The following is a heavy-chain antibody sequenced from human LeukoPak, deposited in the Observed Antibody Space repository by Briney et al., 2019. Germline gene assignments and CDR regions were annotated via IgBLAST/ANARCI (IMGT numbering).Heavy chain of an antibody. CDR1: GFIFSSYW. V-gene: IGHV3-7*05. J-gene: IGHJ4*02. Sequence: GGSLRLSCAGSGFIFSSYWMSWVRQAPGKGREWVANINQDGSVKNYLGSVKGRFTISRDNAKNSLSLQMNSLRAEDTAVFYCARVGTSGFDYWGQGILVTVSS. D-gene: IGHD6-19*01. CDR3: ARVGTSGFDY. CDR2: INQDGSVK.